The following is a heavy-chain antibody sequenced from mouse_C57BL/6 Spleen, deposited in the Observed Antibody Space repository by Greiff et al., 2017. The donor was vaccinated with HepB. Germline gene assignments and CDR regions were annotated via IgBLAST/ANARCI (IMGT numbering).Heavy chain of an antibody. CDR2: IYPGDGDT. J-gene: IGHJ2*01. D-gene: IGHD6-2*01. CDR3: ARSEGRRYLYYFDY. V-gene: IGHV1-82*01. CDR1: GYAFSSSW. Sequence: QVHVKQSGPELVKPGASVKISCKASGYAFSSSWMNWVKQRPGKGLEWIGRIYPGDGDTNYNGKFKGKATLTADKSSSTAYMQLSSLTSEDSAVYFCARSEGRRYLYYFDYWGQGTTLTVSS.